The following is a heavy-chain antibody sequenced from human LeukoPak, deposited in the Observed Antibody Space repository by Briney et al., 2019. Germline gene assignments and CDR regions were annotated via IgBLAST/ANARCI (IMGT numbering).Heavy chain of an antibody. CDR3: ATTRVGFSYFDY. J-gene: IGHJ4*02. CDR2: IYTSGST. D-gene: IGHD1-26*01. Sequence: SETLSLTCTVSGGSISSYYWSWIRRPAGKGLEWIGRIYTSGSTNYNPSLKSRVTISVDKSKNQFSLKLSSATAADTAVYYCATTRVGFSYFDYWGQGTLVTVSS. CDR1: GGSISSYY. V-gene: IGHV4-4*07.